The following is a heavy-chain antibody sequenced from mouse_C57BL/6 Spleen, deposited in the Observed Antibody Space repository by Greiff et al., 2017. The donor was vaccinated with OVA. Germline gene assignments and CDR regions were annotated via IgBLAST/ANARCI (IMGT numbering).Heavy chain of an antibody. CDR1: GYTFTGYW. J-gene: IGHJ4*01. V-gene: IGHV1-9*01. CDR2: ILPGSGST. Sequence: QVQLKQSGAELLKPGASVKLSCKATGYTFTGYWIEWVKQRPGHGLEWIGEILPGSGSTNYNEKFKGKATFTADTSSNTAYMQLSSLTTEDSAIYYCASPITTVVAPYAMDYWGQGTSVTVSS. CDR3: ASPITTVVAPYAMDY. D-gene: IGHD1-1*01.